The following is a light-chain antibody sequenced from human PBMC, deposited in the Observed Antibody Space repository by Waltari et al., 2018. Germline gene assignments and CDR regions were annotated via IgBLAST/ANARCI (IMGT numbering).Light chain of an antibody. CDR1: QSVLYSSNNKNY. CDR2: WAS. V-gene: IGKV4-1*01. Sequence: DIVMTQSPDSLAVSLGERATINCKSSQSVLYSSNNKNYLAWYQQKPRQPPKLLIYWASTRESGVPDRFSGSGSGTDFTLTISSLQADDVAVYYCQQYYSSPRTFGGGTKVEIK. J-gene: IGKJ4*01. CDR3: QQYYSSPRT.